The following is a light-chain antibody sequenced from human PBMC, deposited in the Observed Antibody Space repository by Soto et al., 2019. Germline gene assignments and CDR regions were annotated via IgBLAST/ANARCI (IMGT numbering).Light chain of an antibody. Sequence: SYELTQPPSVSVAPGQTATITCGGDNIQSRTVHWYQQKPGQAPVLVVYDDSDRPSGIPERFSGSNAGNTATLTITRVEAGDEADYYCQVWDGDSDHVVFGGGTKLTVL. CDR2: DDS. J-gene: IGLJ2*01. CDR3: QVWDGDSDHVV. CDR1: NIQSRT. V-gene: IGLV3-21*02.